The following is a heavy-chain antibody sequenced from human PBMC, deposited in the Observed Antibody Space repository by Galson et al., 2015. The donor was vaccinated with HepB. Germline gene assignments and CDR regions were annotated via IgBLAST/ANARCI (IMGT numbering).Heavy chain of an antibody. D-gene: IGHD2-15*01. Sequence: SVKVSCKASGYTFTAFYIHWVRQAPGQGLEWMGWINPNSGGTNYAQKFRGWVTMTRDTSITTAYMELTRLRSGDTAVYYCARGGLAGQGRSCSGSACYRSGPAWFDPWGQGTLVTVPS. CDR3: ARGGLAGQGRSCSGSACYRSGPAWFDP. J-gene: IGHJ5*02. CDR1: GYTFTAFY. CDR2: INPNSGGT. V-gene: IGHV1-2*04.